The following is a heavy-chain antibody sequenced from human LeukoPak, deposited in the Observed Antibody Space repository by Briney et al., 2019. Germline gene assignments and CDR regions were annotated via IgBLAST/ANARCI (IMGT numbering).Heavy chain of an antibody. CDR3: ARVSSDGYNSYYFDY. D-gene: IGHD5-24*01. V-gene: IGHV4-31*03. CDR1: GGSISSGGYY. J-gene: IGHJ4*02. Sequence: PSQTLSLTCTVSGGSISSGGYYWSWIRQHPGKGLEWIGYIYYSGSTYYNPSLKSRVTTSVDTSKNQFSLKLSSVTAADTAVYYCARVSSDGYNSYYFDYWGQGTLVTVSS. CDR2: IYYSGST.